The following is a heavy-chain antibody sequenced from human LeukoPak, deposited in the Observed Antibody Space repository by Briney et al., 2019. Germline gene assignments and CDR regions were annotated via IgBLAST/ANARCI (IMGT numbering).Heavy chain of an antibody. CDR2: ISWNGGSI. V-gene: IGHV3-33*01. Sequence: GGSLRLSCAASGFTFSSYGMHWVRQAPGKGLEWVAGISWNGGSIGYADSVWGRFTLSRDNAQNSVHLQMNSLRDEDTAVYYCVRGRLLRSTKYFDYWGQGALVTVSS. D-gene: IGHD2-21*02. CDR3: VRGRLLRSTKYFDY. CDR1: GFTFSSYG. J-gene: IGHJ4*02.